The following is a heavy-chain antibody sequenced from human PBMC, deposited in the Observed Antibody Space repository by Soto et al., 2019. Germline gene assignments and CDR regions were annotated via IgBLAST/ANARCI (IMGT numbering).Heavy chain of an antibody. J-gene: IGHJ4*02. Sequence: SETLSLTSTVFCVSIRSYYWFWIRQTPGKGLEYIGYIYYSGSTNYNPSLKSRVTISIDTSKNQFSLKLSSVTAADTAVYYCASASWNDVRLWGQGALVTVS. D-gene: IGHD1-1*01. CDR3: ASASWNDVRL. CDR2: IYYSGST. CDR1: CVSIRSYY. V-gene: IGHV4-59*01.